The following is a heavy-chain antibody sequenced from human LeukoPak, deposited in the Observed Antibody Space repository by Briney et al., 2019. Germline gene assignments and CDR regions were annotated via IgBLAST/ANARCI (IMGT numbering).Heavy chain of an antibody. D-gene: IGHD1-14*01. CDR1: GFSFSATW. CDR2: ITSDGFST. J-gene: IGHJ4*02. V-gene: IGHV3-74*03. CDR3: ARDWYHAIDY. Sequence: GGSPRLSCAASGFSFSATWMHWVRQSPGKGLVWVARITSDGFSTTYAESVKGRFTISRDNAKNTLYLQMNSLRVEDTAIYCCARDWYHAIDYWGQGALVTVSS.